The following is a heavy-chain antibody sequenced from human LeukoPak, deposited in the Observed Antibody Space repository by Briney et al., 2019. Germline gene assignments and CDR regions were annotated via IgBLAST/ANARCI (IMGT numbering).Heavy chain of an antibody. CDR2: ISYDESNK. CDR3: ARDGGDKTAHYGDQFDQ. J-gene: IGHJ4*02. V-gene: IGHV3-30*04. Sequence: PGGSLRLSCSASGFTFSNYAMHWVRLAPGKGLEWVSIISYDESNKYYADSVKGRFTISRDNSKNTLYLQMNGLRPEDTALYYCARDGGDKTAHYGDQFDQWGQGTLVTVSS. D-gene: IGHD2-21*02. CDR1: GFTFSNYA.